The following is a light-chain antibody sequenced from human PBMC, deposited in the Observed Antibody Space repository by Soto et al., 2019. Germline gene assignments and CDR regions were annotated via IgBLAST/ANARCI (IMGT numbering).Light chain of an antibody. CDR2: GAS. V-gene: IGKV1-39*01. CDR3: QQSYSIRSIT. CDR1: ETINNF. Sequence: DIQMTQSPSSLSASVGDRVTITCRASETINNFLNWYQQIPGKAPALLIYGASSLQSGVPPRFSGSGSGTDFTLTISSLQPEDFATYYCQQSYSIRSITFGQGTRLEIK. J-gene: IGKJ5*01.